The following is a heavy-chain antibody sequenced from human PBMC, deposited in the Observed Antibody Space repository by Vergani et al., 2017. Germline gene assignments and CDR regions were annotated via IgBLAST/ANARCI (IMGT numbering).Heavy chain of an antibody. CDR3: ARRVAYRQVVGDVFYYYMDV. CDR1: GDSMSPYY. D-gene: IGHD3-16*01. CDR2: IYYSGSP. J-gene: IGHJ6*03. V-gene: IGHV4-59*01. Sequence: QVQLQESGPRLVKPSETLSLTCTVSGDSMSPYYWSWIRQPPGRGLEWIGFIYYSGSPSYNPSLRSRVTLSVDLSKNQFSLKVNSVTVADTSVYYCARRVAYRQVVGDVFYYYMDVWGKGTTVTVSS.